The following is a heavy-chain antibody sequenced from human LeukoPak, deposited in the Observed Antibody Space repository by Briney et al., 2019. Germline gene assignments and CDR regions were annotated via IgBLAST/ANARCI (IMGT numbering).Heavy chain of an antibody. D-gene: IGHD5-24*01. J-gene: IGHJ4*02. CDR2: IGATGGST. Sequence: GGSLRLSCAASGFAFSSYAMSWVRQAPGKGLEWVSGIGATGGSTYHADSVKGRFSISRDNSKNTLYLEVNGLRAEDTAVYYCAKELAYNAHYFDSWGQGTLVTVSS. CDR3: AKELAYNAHYFDS. CDR1: GFAFSSYA. V-gene: IGHV3-23*01.